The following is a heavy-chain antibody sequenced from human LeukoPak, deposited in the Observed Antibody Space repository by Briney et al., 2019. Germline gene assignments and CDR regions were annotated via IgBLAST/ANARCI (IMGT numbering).Heavy chain of an antibody. CDR1: GGSISSGDYY. V-gene: IGHV4-30-4*01. CDR2: IYYSGST. CDR3: ARRGYSYGYGNY. Sequence: SETLSLTCTVSGGSISSGDYYWSWIRQPPGKGLEWIGYIYYSGSTYYNPSLKSRVTISVDTSKNQFSLKLSSVTAADTAVYYCARRGYSYGYGNYWGQGTLVTVSS. J-gene: IGHJ4*02. D-gene: IGHD5-18*01.